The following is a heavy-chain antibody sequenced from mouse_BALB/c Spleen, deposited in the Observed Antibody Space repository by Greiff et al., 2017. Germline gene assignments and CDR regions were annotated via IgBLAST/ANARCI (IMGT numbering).Heavy chain of an antibody. D-gene: IGHD2-10*02. CDR3: VRLYGGFDY. J-gene: IGHJ2*01. CDR2: IRSKSNNYAT. Sequence: EVKLMESGGGLVQPTGSLKLSCAASGFTFNTYAMNWVRQAPGKGLEWVARIRSKSNNYATYYADSVKDRFTISRDDSQSMLYLQMNNLKTEDTAMYYCVRLYGGFDYWGQGTTLTVSS. CDR1: GFTFNTYA. V-gene: IGHV10-1*02.